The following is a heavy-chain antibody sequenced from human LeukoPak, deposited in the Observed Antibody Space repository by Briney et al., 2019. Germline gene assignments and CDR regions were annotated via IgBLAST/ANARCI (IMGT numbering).Heavy chain of an antibody. Sequence: SETLSLTCTVSGGSISSSSYYWGWIRQPPGKGLEWIGSIYYSGSTYYNPSLKSRVTISVDTSKNQFSLKLSSVTAADTAVYYCARLALDSRRELGIHWLDPWGQGTLVTVSS. V-gene: IGHV4-39*01. CDR1: GGSISSSSYY. J-gene: IGHJ5*02. CDR3: ARLALDSRRELGIHWLDP. D-gene: IGHD7-27*01. CDR2: IYYSGST.